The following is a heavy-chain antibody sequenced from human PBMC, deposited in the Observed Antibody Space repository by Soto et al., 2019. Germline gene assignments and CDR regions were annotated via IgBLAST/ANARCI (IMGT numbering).Heavy chain of an antibody. V-gene: IGHV3-23*01. Sequence: GGSLRLSCAASGFTFNNYAMNWVRQAPGKGLEWVAAARGSGAGTYYADSVKGRFTISRDDSKNTLYLQMNSLRAEDTAMYYCTRDQRGAFDYWGHGTLVTVSS. CDR1: GFTFNNYA. CDR2: ARGSGAGT. J-gene: IGHJ4*01. D-gene: IGHD1-26*01. CDR3: TRDQRGAFDY.